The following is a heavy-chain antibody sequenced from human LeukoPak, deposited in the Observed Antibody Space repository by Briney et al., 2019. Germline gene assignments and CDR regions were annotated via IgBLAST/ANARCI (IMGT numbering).Heavy chain of an antibody. V-gene: IGHV4-38-2*01. CDR2: IYHSGST. D-gene: IGHD2-2*02. CDR3: ASPGDYSSSTSCYTDRAFDI. CDR1: GYSISSGYY. J-gene: IGHJ3*02. Sequence: SETLSLTCAVSGYSISSGYYWGWIRQPPGKGREWIGSIYHSGSTYYNPSLKSRVTISVDTSKNQFSLKLSSVTAADTAVYYCASPGDYSSSTSCYTDRAFDIWGQGTMVTVSS.